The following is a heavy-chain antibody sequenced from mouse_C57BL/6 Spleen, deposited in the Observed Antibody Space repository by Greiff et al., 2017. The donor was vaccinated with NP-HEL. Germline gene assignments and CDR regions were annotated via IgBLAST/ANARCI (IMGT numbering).Heavy chain of an antibody. CDR1: GYTFTSYW. Sequence: VQLQQSGAELVKPGASVKLSCKASGYTFTSYWMHWVKQRPGQGLEWIGMIHPNSGSTNYNEKFKSKATLTVDKSSSTAYMQLSSLTSEDSAVYYCVPRITTVVDRYWYFDVWGTGTTVTVSS. D-gene: IGHD1-1*01. CDR2: IHPNSGST. V-gene: IGHV1-64*01. CDR3: VPRITTVVDRYWYFDV. J-gene: IGHJ1*03.